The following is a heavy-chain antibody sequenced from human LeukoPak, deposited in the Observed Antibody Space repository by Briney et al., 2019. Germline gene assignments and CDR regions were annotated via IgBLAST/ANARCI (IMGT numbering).Heavy chain of an antibody. Sequence: PGGSLRLSCAAPGLTFRSYVMSWVRQAPGKGLEWVSAISGSADSTSYASSVMGGFTISRDNSKSTLYLQMNSLRGEDTAVYYCAKPVYDTSGHEYFQHWGQGTLVTVSS. CDR1: GLTFRSYV. V-gene: IGHV3-23*01. CDR3: AKPVYDTSGHEYFQH. J-gene: IGHJ1*01. CDR2: ISGSADST. D-gene: IGHD3-22*01.